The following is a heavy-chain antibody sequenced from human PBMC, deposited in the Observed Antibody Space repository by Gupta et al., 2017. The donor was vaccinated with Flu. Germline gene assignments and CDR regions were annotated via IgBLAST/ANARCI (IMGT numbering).Heavy chain of an antibody. V-gene: IGHV3-49*04. CDR1: GFTFGDYA. CDR3: TRDGGRTTMVTS. D-gene: IGHD5-18*01. Sequence: EVQLVESGGGLVQPGRSLRLSCTASGFTFGDYAMSWVRQAPGKGLEWVGFIRSRTYGGTTEYAASVKGRFIISRDDSKSIAYLQMNSLKTEDTAVYYCTRDGGRTTMVTSWGQGTLVTVSS. CDR2: IRSRTYGGTT. J-gene: IGHJ5*02.